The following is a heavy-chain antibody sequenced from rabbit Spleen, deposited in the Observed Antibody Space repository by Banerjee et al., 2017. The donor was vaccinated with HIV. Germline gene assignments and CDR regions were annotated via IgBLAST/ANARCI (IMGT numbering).Heavy chain of an antibody. CDR3: VREVAAKFSL. CDR2: IDPVFGIT. J-gene: IGHJ4*01. D-gene: IGHD4-1*01. CDR1: GFDFSSYG. V-gene: IGHV1S47*01. Sequence: QEQVVESGGGLVQPGGSLKLSCKASGFDFSSYGVSWVRQVPGKGLEWIGYIDPVFGITYYANWVNGRFTISRDNAQNTLFLQLNSLTAADTATYFCVREVAAKFSLWGPGTLVTVS.